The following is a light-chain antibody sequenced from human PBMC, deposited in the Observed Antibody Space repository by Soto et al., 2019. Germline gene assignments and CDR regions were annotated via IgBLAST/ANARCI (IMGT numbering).Light chain of an antibody. J-gene: IGKJ5*01. CDR3: QQYNSYPIT. CDR1: QSISSW. V-gene: IGKV1-5*01. CDR2: DAS. Sequence: IQLTQSPPSLSASVGDTVTITCRASQSISSWLAWYQQKPGKAPKLMIYDASNLESGVPSRFSGSGSGTECTLTISSLQPDDVATYYCQQYNSYPITFGQGTRLEIK.